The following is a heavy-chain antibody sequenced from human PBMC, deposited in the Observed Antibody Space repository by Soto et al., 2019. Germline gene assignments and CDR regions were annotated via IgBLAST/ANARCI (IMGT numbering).Heavy chain of an antibody. J-gene: IGHJ4*02. CDR2: INPNSGGT. D-gene: IGHD3-10*01. Sequence: GASVKVSCKASGYTFTGYYMHWVRQAPGQGLEWMGWINPNSGGTNYAQKFQGWVTMTRDTSISTAYMELSRLRSDDTAVYYCARDKASPYYGSGSPWGDFDYWGQGTLVTVSS. V-gene: IGHV1-2*04. CDR1: GYTFTGYY. CDR3: ARDKASPYYGSGSPWGDFDY.